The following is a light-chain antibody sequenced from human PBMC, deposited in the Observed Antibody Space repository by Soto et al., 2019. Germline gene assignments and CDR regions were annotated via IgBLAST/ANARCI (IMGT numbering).Light chain of an antibody. CDR3: QQYDNSLFT. Sequence: EIVLTQSPGTLSLSPGERATLSCRASQSVSSSSLAWYQQKPGQAPRLLIYGASSRATGIPDRFSGSGSGTDFTLTISRLEPEDFAVYYCQQYDNSLFTFGPGTKVDIK. CDR1: QSVSSSS. CDR2: GAS. J-gene: IGKJ3*01. V-gene: IGKV3-20*01.